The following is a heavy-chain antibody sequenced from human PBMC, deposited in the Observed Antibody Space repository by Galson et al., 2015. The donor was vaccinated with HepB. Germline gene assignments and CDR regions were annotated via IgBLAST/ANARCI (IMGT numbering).Heavy chain of an antibody. J-gene: IGHJ3*02. CDR3: TKGYSDTNNAGAFDI. CDR1: GYNFSRSW. D-gene: IGHD2-21*01. V-gene: IGHV5-10-1*01. CDR2: IDPIDSYT. Sequence: QSGAEVKKPGESLRISCKGSGYNFSRSWITWVRQMPGKGLEWMGRIDPIDSYTNYNPSFQGHVTMSVDKSMKTAYLQWSSLRASDTAIYYCTKGYSDTNNAGAFDIWGQGTMLTVSS.